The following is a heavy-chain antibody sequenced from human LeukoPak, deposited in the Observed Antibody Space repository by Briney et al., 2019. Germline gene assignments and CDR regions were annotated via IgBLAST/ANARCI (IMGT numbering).Heavy chain of an antibody. V-gene: IGHV4-30-2*01. CDR2: IYHSGST. Sequence: PSETLSLTCTVSGGSISSGGYYWSWIRQPPGKGLEWIGYIYHSGSTYYNPSLKSRVTISVDRSKNQFSLKLSSVTAADTAVYYYARAILDSSSILDYWGQGTLVTVSS. D-gene: IGHD6-13*01. CDR1: GGSISSGGYY. CDR3: ARAILDSSSILDY. J-gene: IGHJ4*02.